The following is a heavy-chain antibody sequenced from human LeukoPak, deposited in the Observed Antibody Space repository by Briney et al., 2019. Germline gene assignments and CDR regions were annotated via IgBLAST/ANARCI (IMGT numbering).Heavy chain of an antibody. Sequence: PGGSLRLSCVASGFTFSHYSMHWVRQAPGKGLEWVAVILYDGSNKYYADSVKGRFTISRDNSKNTLYLQMNSLRGEDTAMYYCARDGGSGWLDYWGQGTLVTVSS. V-gene: IGHV3-30-3*01. D-gene: IGHD6-19*01. CDR1: GFTFSHYS. CDR2: ILYDGSNK. CDR3: ARDGGSGWLDY. J-gene: IGHJ4*02.